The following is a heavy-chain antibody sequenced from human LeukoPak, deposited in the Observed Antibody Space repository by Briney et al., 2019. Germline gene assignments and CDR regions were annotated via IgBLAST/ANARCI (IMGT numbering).Heavy chain of an antibody. CDR2: MNPNSGNT. Sequence: ASVKVSCKASGYTFTSYDINWVRQATGQGLEWMGWMNPNSGNTGYAQKFQGRVTITRNTSISTAYMELSSLRSEDTAVYYCAREDSSGIMVDYWGQGTLVTVSS. CDR1: GYTFTSYD. D-gene: IGHD6-19*01. CDR3: AREDSSGIMVDY. J-gene: IGHJ4*02. V-gene: IGHV1-8*03.